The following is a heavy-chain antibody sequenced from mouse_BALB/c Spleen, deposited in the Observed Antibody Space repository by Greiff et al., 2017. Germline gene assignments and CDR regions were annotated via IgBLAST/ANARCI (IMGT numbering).Heavy chain of an antibody. J-gene: IGHJ4*01. CDR3: VRADYYGSLYAMDY. V-gene: IGHV2-9-2*01. CDR2: IWTGGGT. CDR1: GFSLTSYD. D-gene: IGHD1-1*01. Sequence: VKLVESGPGLVAPSQSLSITCTVSGFSLTSYDISWIRQPPGKGLEWLGVIWTGGGTNYNSAFMSRLSISKDNSKSQVFLKMNSLQTDDTAIYYCVRADYYGSLYAMDYWGQGTSVTVSS.